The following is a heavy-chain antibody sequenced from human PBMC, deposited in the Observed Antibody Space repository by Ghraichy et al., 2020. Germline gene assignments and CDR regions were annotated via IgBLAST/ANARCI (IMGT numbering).Heavy chain of an antibody. CDR2: INHSGST. Sequence: SETLSLTCAVYGGSFSGYYWSWIRQPPGKGLEWIGEINHSGSTNYNPSLKSRVTISVDKSKNQFSLKLSSVTAAETAVYYCAKAYCSGGSCYHDYWGQGTLVTVAA. V-gene: IGHV4-34*01. D-gene: IGHD2-15*01. J-gene: IGHJ4*02. CDR1: GGSFSGYY. CDR3: AKAYCSGGSCYHDY.